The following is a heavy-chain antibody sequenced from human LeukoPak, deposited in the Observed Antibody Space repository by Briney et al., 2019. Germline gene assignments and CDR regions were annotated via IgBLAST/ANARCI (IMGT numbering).Heavy chain of an antibody. Sequence: SEALSLTCAVYGGSFSGYYWSWIRQPPGKGLEWIGEINHSGSTNYNPSLKSRVTISVDTSENQFSLKLSSVTAADTAVYYCARGLKDYYGSGMAPQGFDYWGQGTLVTVSS. CDR2: INHSGST. D-gene: IGHD3-10*01. V-gene: IGHV4-34*01. CDR3: ARGLKDYYGSGMAPQGFDY. CDR1: GGSFSGYY. J-gene: IGHJ4*02.